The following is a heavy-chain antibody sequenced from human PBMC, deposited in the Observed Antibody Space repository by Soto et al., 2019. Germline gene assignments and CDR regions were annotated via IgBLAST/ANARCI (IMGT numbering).Heavy chain of an antibody. Sequence: PGWSLRLSCAASGFTFSSYGMHWVRQAPGKGLEWVAVISYDGSNKYYADSVKGRFTISRDNSKNTLYLQMNSLRAEDTAVYYCAKDGGYCSSTSCYLGMDVWGQGTTVTVSS. J-gene: IGHJ6*02. CDR2: ISYDGSNK. D-gene: IGHD2-2*01. V-gene: IGHV3-30*18. CDR1: GFTFSSYG. CDR3: AKDGGYCSSTSCYLGMDV.